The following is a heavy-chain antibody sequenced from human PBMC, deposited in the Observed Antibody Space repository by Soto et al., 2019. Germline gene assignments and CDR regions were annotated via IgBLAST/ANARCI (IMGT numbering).Heavy chain of an antibody. J-gene: IGHJ3*02. CDR3: AREAADSSGGGYAFDT. CDR2: ISYDGSNK. CDR1: GFTFSSYA. V-gene: IGHV3-30-3*01. D-gene: IGHD3-22*01. Sequence: GGSLRLSCAASGFTFSSYAMHWVRQAPGKGLEWVAVISYDGSNKYYADSVKGRFTISRDNSKNTLYLQMNSLRAEDTAVYYRAREAADSSGGGYAFDTWGQGTMVTVSS.